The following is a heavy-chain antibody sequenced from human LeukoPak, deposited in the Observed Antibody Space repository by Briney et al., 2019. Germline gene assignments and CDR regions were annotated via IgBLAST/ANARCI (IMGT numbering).Heavy chain of an antibody. CDR3: ARFGLGKHIEVAGIPFDI. CDR2: ISAYNGNT. Sequence: ASVKVSCKASGNTFTSYAITWVRQAPGQGLEWMGWISAYNGNTNYAQKLQGRVTMTTDTSTSTAYMELRSLRSDDTALYYCARFGLGKHIEVAGIPFDIWGQGTMVTVSP. CDR1: GNTFTSYA. V-gene: IGHV1-18*01. J-gene: IGHJ3*02. D-gene: IGHD6-19*01.